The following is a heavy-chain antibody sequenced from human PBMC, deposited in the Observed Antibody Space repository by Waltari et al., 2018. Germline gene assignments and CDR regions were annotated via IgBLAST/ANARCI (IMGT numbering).Heavy chain of an antibody. CDR1: GYTFTSYA. J-gene: IGHJ3*02. CDR3: ARPEYSRGDAFDI. Sequence: QVQLVQSGAEVKKPGASVKVSCKASGYTFTSYAMHWARQAPGQRLEWMGWINAGNGNTKYSQKFQGRVTITRDTSASTAYMELSSLRSEDTAVYYCARPEYSRGDAFDIWGQGTMVTVSS. CDR2: INAGNGNT. V-gene: IGHV1-3*01. D-gene: IGHD3-22*01.